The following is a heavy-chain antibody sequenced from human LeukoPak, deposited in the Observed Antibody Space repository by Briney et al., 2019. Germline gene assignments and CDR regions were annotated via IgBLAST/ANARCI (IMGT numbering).Heavy chain of an antibody. CDR1: GYTFTSYG. Sequence: ASVKVSCKASGYTFTSYGISWVRQAPGQGLEWMGWISAYNGNTNYAQKLQGRVTMTTDTSTSTAYMELRGLRSDDTAVYYCARDPLSLWFGDTLDYWGQGTLVTVSS. CDR2: ISAYNGNT. V-gene: IGHV1-18*01. CDR3: ARDPLSLWFGDTLDY. D-gene: IGHD3-10*01. J-gene: IGHJ4*02.